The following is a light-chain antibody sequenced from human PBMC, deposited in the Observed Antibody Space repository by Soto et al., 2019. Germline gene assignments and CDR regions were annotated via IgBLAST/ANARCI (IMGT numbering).Light chain of an antibody. CDR2: AAS. CDR1: QTINTY. J-gene: IGKJ2*01. CDR3: QQSYSTPHT. V-gene: IGKV1-39*01. Sequence: DIQMTQSPSSLSASVGDRVTITCRASQTINTYLNWCQQKPGKAPKLLIYAASSLYGGVPPRFSGSGSGTDFTLTIGSLQPEDFATYYCQQSYSTPHTFGQGTKVDIK.